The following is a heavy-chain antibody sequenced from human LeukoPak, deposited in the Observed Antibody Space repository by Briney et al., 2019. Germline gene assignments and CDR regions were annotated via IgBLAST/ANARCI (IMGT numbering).Heavy chain of an antibody. J-gene: IGHJ6*03. CDR2: ISYDGSNK. V-gene: IGHV3-30*01. CDR3: ARVRVPAATPYYYYYMDV. D-gene: IGHD2-2*02. Sequence: GGSLRLSCAASGFTFSSYAMHWVRQAPGKGLEWVAVISYDGSNKYYADSVKGRFTISRDNSKNTLYLQMNSLRAEDTAVYYCARVRVPAATPYYYYYMDVWGKGTTVTVSS. CDR1: GFTFSSYA.